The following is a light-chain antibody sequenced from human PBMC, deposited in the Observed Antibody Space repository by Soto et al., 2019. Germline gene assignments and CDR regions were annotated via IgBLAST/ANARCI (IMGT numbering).Light chain of an antibody. J-gene: IGKJ5*01. Sequence: EKMTTQSPATLSVSTGERATLSCRASQSVSIKLAWYQQKPGQAPRLLIYDTSTRATGIPARFSGSGSGTEFTLTISSLQPEDFTIYYCQQRSTATPIPFGQGTRLEIK. CDR1: QSVSIK. CDR2: DTS. V-gene: IGKV3-15*01. CDR3: QQRSTATPIP.